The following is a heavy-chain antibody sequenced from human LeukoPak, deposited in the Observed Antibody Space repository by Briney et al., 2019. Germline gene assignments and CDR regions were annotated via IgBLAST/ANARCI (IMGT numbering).Heavy chain of an antibody. V-gene: IGHV4-4*07. J-gene: IGHJ6*02. D-gene: IGHD7-27*01. CDR1: GGSISSYY. CDR3: ARVYGDPFYYYGMDV. Sequence: SETLPLTCTVSGGSISSYYWSWIRQPAGKGLEWIGRIYTSGSTNYNPSLKSRVTMSVDTSENQFSLKLSSVTAADTAVYYCARVYGDPFYYYGMDVWGQGTTVTVSS. CDR2: IYTSGST.